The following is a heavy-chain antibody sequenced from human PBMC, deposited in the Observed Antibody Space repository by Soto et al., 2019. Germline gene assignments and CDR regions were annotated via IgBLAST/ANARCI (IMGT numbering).Heavy chain of an antibody. CDR1: GLTFTSSA. Sequence: GASVKVSCKASGLTFTSSAVQWVRQARGQRLEWIGWIVVGSGNTNYAQEFQERVTITRDMSTSTAYMELSSLRSEDTAVYYCAAGVVLNGMDVWGQGTTVTVSS. CDR2: IVVGSGNT. D-gene: IGHD2-15*01. V-gene: IGHV1-58*01. J-gene: IGHJ6*02. CDR3: AAGVVLNGMDV.